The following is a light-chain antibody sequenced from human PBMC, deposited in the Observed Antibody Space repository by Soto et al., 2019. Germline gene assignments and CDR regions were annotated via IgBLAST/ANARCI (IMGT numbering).Light chain of an antibody. CDR1: RSDVDSYDY. Sequence: QSVLTQPASVSGSHGQSITISCTGIRSDVDSYDYVSWYQQHPGQAPQLIIYDVNNRPSGVSNRFSGSKSGDTASLTISGLQAEDEADYYCTSYTSSTPFYVFGTGTKVTVL. CDR3: TSYTSSTPFYV. CDR2: DVN. J-gene: IGLJ1*01. V-gene: IGLV2-14*01.